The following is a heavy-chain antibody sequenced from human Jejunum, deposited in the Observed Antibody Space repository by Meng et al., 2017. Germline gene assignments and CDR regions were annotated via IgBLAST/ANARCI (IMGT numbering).Heavy chain of an antibody. D-gene: IGHD4-23*01. Sequence: GGSLRLSCAASGFNFASYSLSWVRQAPGKGLEWVASMTPSTPYYAQSVKGRFTVSRDSSKNILYLQMNSLRAEDTAIYYCAIETTVVTPSFDYWGQGTLVTVSS. CDR3: AIETTVVTPSFDY. CDR2: MTPSTP. V-gene: IGHV3-23*01. CDR1: GFNFASYS. J-gene: IGHJ4*02.